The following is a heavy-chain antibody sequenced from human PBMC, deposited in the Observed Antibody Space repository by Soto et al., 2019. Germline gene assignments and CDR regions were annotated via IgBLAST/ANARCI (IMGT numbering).Heavy chain of an antibody. J-gene: IGHJ6*04. D-gene: IGHD3-10*01. V-gene: IGHV1-2*02. CDR3: AAAVLLWFGEDKPRVYGMDV. CDR1: GYTFTGYY. CDR2: INPNSGGT. Sequence: ASVKVSCKASGYTFTGYYMHWVRQAPGQGLEWMGWINPNSGGTNYAQKFQGRVTMTRDTSISTAYMELSRLRSDDTAVYYCAAAVLLWFGEDKPRVYGMDVWGKGTTVTVSS.